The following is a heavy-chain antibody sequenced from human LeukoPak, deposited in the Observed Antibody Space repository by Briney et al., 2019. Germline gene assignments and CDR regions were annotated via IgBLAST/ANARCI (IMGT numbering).Heavy chain of an antibody. V-gene: IGHV4-4*07. Sequence: SETLSLTCTVSGGSISSYYWSWIRQPPGKGLEWIGRIYTSGSTNYNPSLKSRVTMSGDTSKNQFSLKLSSVTAADTAVYYCARMRTYCSGGSCYGPGGMDVWGQGTTVTVSS. D-gene: IGHD2-15*01. CDR1: GGSISSYY. CDR2: IYTSGST. J-gene: IGHJ6*02. CDR3: ARMRTYCSGGSCYGPGGMDV.